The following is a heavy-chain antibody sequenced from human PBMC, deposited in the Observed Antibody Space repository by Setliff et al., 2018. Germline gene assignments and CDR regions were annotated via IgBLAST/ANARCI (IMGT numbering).Heavy chain of an antibody. CDR1: GGSISSYY. D-gene: IGHD2-21*02. Sequence: SETLSLTCTVSGGSISSYYWSWVRQPPGKGLEWVGNIGHTGSINYNPSLKSRLTISRDTSKNQVSLKLNSVTATDTAVYYCARDLGHGGDSDYWGQGILVTVSS. CDR2: IGHTGSI. J-gene: IGHJ4*02. CDR3: ARDLGHGGDSDY. V-gene: IGHV4-59*12.